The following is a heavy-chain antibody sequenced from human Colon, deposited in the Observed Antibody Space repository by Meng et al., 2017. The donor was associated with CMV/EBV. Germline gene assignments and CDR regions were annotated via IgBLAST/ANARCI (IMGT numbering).Heavy chain of an antibody. D-gene: IGHD3-3*01. CDR1: RFTVSDNY. V-gene: IGHV3-66*01. Sequence: GGSLRLSCAASRFTVSDNYMSWVRQAPGKGLEWVSFIYVGGNTFYADSVKGRFIIARDDAKNLLYLQMDSLRPEDTAVYYCARDPFQAHLLDDFLDSWGQGTLVTVSS. J-gene: IGHJ4*02. CDR2: IYVGGNT. CDR3: ARDPFQAHLLDDFLDS.